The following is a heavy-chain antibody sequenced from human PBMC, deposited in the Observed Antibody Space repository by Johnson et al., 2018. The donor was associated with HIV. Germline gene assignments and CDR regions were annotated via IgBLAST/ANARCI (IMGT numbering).Heavy chain of an antibody. D-gene: IGHD3-10*01. J-gene: IGHJ3*02. CDR2: ISGSGGST. CDR3: AKDWTCFWELLWANDAFDI. V-gene: IGHV3-23*04. CDR1: GFTFSSYA. Sequence: VQLVESGGGLVQPGGSLRLSCAASGFTFSSYAMSWVRQAPGKGLEWVSAISGSGGSTYYADSVKGRFTISRDNSKNTLYLQMNSLRAEDTAVYYCAKDWTCFWELLWANDAFDIWGQGTMVTVSS.